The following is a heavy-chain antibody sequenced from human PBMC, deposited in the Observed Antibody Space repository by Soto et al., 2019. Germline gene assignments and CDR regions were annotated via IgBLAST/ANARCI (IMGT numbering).Heavy chain of an antibody. J-gene: IGHJ5*02. V-gene: IGHV1-18*01. CDR2: ITPNSGYT. CDR1: GYKFSTYA. Sequence: QIQLTQSGGEARKPGASVRVSCAASGYKFSTYAISWLRQAPGQGLEWMGLITPNSGYTNYAQKFQGRLILTTDIPSSTAYMELTSLRYDDTAIYYCATSYDTGFDPWGQGTLVSVS. CDR3: ATSYDTGFDP. D-gene: IGHD3-9*01.